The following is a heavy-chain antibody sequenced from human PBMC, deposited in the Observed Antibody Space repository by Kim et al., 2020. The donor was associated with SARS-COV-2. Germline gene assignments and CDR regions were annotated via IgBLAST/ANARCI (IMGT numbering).Heavy chain of an antibody. D-gene: IGHD6-13*01. J-gene: IGHJ6*02. CDR3: AGAAGTYYYYGMDV. V-gene: IGHV3-30*07. Sequence: ADSVKGRCTISRDNSKNTLYLQMSSLRAEDTAVYYCAGAAGTYYYYGMDVWGQGTTVTVSS.